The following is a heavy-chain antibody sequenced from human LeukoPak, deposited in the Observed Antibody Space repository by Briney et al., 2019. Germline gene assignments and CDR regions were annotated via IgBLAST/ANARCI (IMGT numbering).Heavy chain of an antibody. CDR3: ARGGSTAYVFDC. J-gene: IGHJ4*02. V-gene: IGHV3-23*01. Sequence: GGSLRLSCAASGFTFSNAWMSWVRQAPGKGLEWVAGISTSGDGTCYADSVKGRLTISRDNSKNTLCLQMSSLRPEDTAVYYCARGGSTAYVFDCWGQGALITVSA. CDR2: ISTSGDGT. D-gene: IGHD5-12*01. CDR1: GFTFSNAW.